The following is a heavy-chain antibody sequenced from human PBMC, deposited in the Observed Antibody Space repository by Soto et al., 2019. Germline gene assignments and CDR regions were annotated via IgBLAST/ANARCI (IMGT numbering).Heavy chain of an antibody. D-gene: IGHD1-1*01. V-gene: IGHV4-59*01. CDR1: GGSISSYY. J-gene: IGHJ5*02. CDR2: IYYSGST. Sequence: SETLSLTCTVSGGSISSYYWSWIRQPPGKGLEWIGYIYYSGSTNYNPSLKSRVTISVDTSKNQFSLKLCSVTAPDPAVFYCARDLNWNPGWFDPCGQVTLVAVSS. CDR3: ARDLNWNPGWFDP.